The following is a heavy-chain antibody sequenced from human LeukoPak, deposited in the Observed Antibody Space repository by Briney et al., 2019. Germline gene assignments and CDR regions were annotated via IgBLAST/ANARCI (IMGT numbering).Heavy chain of an antibody. CDR1: GGSISSYY. V-gene: IGHV4-59*12. CDR2: IYYSGST. CDR3: ARGRGSSWYHGLLSGLFFDY. Sequence: SETLSLTCTVSGGSISSYYWSWIRQPPGKGLEWIGYIYYSGSTNYNPSLRSRVTISVDTSKNQFSLKLSSVTAADTAVYYCARGRGSSWYHGLLSGLFFDYWGQGTLVTVSS. D-gene: IGHD6-13*01. J-gene: IGHJ4*02.